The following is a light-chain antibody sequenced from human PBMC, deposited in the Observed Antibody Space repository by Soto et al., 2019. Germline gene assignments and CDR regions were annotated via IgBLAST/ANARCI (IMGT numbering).Light chain of an antibody. CDR2: QPS. CDR3: QQYGRYSTT. CDR1: QYINPR. J-gene: IGKJ1*01. Sequence: EVVLTPAQASLCSLPGDRGTLSRRASQYINPRLAWYQHRPGQAPRLLIYQPSIRAAGIPARFSGSGSGTDFTLTISGLQPDDFASYYCQQYGRYSTTFCQGTRVEIK. V-gene: IGKV3-11*01.